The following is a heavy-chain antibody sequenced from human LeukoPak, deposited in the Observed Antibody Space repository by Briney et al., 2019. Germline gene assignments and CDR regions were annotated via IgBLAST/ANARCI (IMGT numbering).Heavy chain of an antibody. CDR1: GGSISSYY. J-gene: IGHJ4*02. CDR2: IYTSGST. Sequence: PSETLSLTCTVSGGSISSYYWSWIRQPAGKGLEWIGRIYTSGSTNYNPSLKSRVTISVDTSKNQFSLKLSSVTAADTAVYYCARRMKGHTPLPGYFDYWGQGTLVTVSS. V-gene: IGHV4-4*07. CDR3: ARRMKGHTPLPGYFDY.